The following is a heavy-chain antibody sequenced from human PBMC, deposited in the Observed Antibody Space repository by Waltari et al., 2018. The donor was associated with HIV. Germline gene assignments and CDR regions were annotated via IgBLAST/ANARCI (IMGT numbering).Heavy chain of an antibody. Sequence: VQLVQSGAEVKKPGSSVKVSCKASAGALTNYAITWGRQAPGQGLVWMGGIIPVFGTTNYAQQFQGRLTSIADEATRTGYMELSSLRAEDTAVYYCARMATVVDWYFDLWGRGTLVTVSS. CDR1: AGALTNYA. CDR2: IIPVFGTT. D-gene: IGHD2-15*01. V-gene: IGHV1-69*01. J-gene: IGHJ2*01. CDR3: ARMATVVDWYFDL.